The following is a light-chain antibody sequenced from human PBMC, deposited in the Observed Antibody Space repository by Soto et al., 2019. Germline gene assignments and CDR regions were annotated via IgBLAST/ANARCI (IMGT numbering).Light chain of an antibody. V-gene: IGKV1-39*01. CDR3: QQSYVTPQA. CDR1: QDISSS. Sequence: DIQMTQSPSSLPASIGDRVTISCRASQDISSSLNWYQHKSGKAPKLLIYAASRLHSGVPSRFSGSGSGTDFTLTISSLQPEDFATYYCQQSYVTPQAFGQGTKVDIK. J-gene: IGKJ1*01. CDR2: AAS.